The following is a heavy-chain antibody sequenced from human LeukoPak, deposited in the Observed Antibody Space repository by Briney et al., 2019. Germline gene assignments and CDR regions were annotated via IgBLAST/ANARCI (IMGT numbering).Heavy chain of an antibody. CDR1: GYSISSGYY. J-gene: IGHJ6*04. Sequence: SETLSLTCAVSGYSISSGYYWGWIRQPPGKGLEWIGSIYHSGSTYYNPSLKSRVTISVDTSKNQFPLKLSSVTAADTAVYYCARDSGDYYYYGMDVWGKGTTVTVSS. CDR3: ARDSGDYYYYGMDV. CDR2: IYHSGST. D-gene: IGHD3-10*01. V-gene: IGHV4-38-2*02.